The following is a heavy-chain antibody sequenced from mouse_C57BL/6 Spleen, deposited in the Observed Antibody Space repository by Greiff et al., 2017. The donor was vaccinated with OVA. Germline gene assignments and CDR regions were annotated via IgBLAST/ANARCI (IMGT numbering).Heavy chain of an antibody. J-gene: IGHJ4*01. Sequence: EVMLVESGEGLVKPGGSLKLSCAASGFTFSSYAMSWVRQTPETRLEWVAYISSGGDYIYYADTVKGRFTISRDNARNTLYLQMSSLKSEDTAMYYCTRDRREEGAMDYWGQGTSVTVSS. CDR3: TRDRREEGAMDY. V-gene: IGHV5-9-1*02. CDR1: GFTFSSYA. D-gene: IGHD3-3*01. CDR2: ISSGGDYI.